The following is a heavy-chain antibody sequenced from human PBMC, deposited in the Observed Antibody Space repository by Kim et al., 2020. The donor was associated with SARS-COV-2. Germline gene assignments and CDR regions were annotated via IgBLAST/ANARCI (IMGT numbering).Heavy chain of an antibody. Sequence: SEQKFQGRVTKTRDTSISTAYMELSRLTSDDTAVYYCARVGPAYTDPFGPWGQGTLVTVSS. CDR3: ARVGPAYTDPFGP. D-gene: IGHD4-4*01. V-gene: IGHV1-2*02. J-gene: IGHJ5*02.